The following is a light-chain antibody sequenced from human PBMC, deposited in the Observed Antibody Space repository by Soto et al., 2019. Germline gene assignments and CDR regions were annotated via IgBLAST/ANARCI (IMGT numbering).Light chain of an antibody. CDR3: CSYAGSYTRAV. Sequence: SALTQPRSVSGSPGQSVTISCTGTSSDVGGYNYVSWYQQHPGKAPKLMIYDVSKWPSGVPDRFSGSKSGNTASLTISGLQAEDEADYYCCSYAGSYTRAVFGGGTQLTVL. CDR1: SSDVGGYNY. V-gene: IGLV2-11*01. J-gene: IGLJ7*01. CDR2: DVS.